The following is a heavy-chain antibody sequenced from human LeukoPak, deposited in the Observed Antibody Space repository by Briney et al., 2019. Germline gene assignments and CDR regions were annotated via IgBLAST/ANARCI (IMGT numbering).Heavy chain of an antibody. Sequence: SETLSLTCTVSGYSISSGYYWGWIRQPPGKGLEWIGSIYHSGSTYYNPSLKSRVTISVDTSKNQFSLKLSSVTAADTAVYHCARGSLGYTFDYWGQGTLVTVSS. CDR1: GYSISSGYY. J-gene: IGHJ4*02. V-gene: IGHV4-38-2*02. CDR2: IYHSGST. D-gene: IGHD5-12*01. CDR3: ARGSLGYTFDY.